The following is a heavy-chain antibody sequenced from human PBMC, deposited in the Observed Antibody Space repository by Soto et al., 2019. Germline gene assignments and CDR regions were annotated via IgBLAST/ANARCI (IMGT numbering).Heavy chain of an antibody. J-gene: IGHJ4*02. CDR2: INSDSSSI. CDR3: VRVGGSYSTGFDC. Sequence: QLGGSLRLSCSASGFTFSSYAMHWVRQAPGKGLEWISYINSDSSSIYYADSVKGRFTISRDNAKNSLFLQLNSLRDEDTSVYYCVRVGGSYSTGFDCWGQGALVTVSS. V-gene: IGHV3-48*02. CDR1: GFTFSSYA. D-gene: IGHD1-26*01.